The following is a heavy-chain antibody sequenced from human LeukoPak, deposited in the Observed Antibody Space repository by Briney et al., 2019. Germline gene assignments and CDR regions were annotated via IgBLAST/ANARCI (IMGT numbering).Heavy chain of an antibody. CDR3: AKSQDGGRLFHFDY. CDR1: GLTFSSYA. CDR2: ISGSGGST. D-gene: IGHD1-26*01. Sequence: SGGSLRLSCAASGLTFSSYAMRWIRQAPGKGLEWVSAISGSGGSTYSAGSVKGRFTISRDNSKNTLYLQMNSLRADDTAVYFCAKSQDGGRLFHFDYWGQGTLVTVSS. V-gene: IGHV3-23*01. J-gene: IGHJ4*02.